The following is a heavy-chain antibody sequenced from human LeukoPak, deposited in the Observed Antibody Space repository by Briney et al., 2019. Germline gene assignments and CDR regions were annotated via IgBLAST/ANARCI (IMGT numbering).Heavy chain of an antibody. CDR3: ARGDCSGGSCGYYYYYMNV. CDR2: IYYSGST. Sequence: SEALSLTCTVSGGSISSYYWSRIRQPPGKGLEWIGYIYYSGSTNYNPSLKSRVTISVDTSKNQFSLKLSSVTAADTAVYYCARGDCSGGSCGYYYYYMNVWGKGTTVTVSS. V-gene: IGHV4-59*01. J-gene: IGHJ6*03. CDR1: GGSISSYY. D-gene: IGHD2-15*01.